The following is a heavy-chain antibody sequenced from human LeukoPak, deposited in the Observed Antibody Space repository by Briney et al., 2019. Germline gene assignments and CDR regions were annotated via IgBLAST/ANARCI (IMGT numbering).Heavy chain of an antibody. D-gene: IGHD5-12*01. V-gene: IGHV4-59*01. CDR1: GFTFSSYG. J-gene: IGHJ5*02. Sequence: GTLRLSCAASGFTFSSYGMSWVRQAPGKGLEWIGYIYYSGSTNYNPSLKSRVTISVDTSKNQFSLKLSSVTAADTAVYYCARVGRGYSGYDQTRALYNWFDPWGQGTLVTVSS. CDR2: IYYSGST. CDR3: ARVGRGYSGYDQTRALYNWFDP.